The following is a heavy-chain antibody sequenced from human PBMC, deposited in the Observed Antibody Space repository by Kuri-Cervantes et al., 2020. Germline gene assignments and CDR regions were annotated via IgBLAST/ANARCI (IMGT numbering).Heavy chain of an antibody. Sequence: ASVKVSCKASGYTFTGYYMHWVRQAPGQGLEWMGWINPNSGGTNYAQKFQGRVTMTRDTSISTANMELSRLRSDDTAVYYCARDGGDSGDYGDYWGQGTLVTVSS. CDR3: ARDGGDSGDYGDY. CDR1: GYTFTGYY. CDR2: INPNSGGT. J-gene: IGHJ4*02. D-gene: IGHD3-10*01. V-gene: IGHV1-2*02.